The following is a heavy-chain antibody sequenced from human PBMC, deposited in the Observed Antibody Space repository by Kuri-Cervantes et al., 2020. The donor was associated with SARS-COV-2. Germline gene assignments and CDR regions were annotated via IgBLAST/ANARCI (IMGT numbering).Heavy chain of an antibody. CDR2: IKQDGSEK. CDR1: RFMFSCDR. D-gene: IGHD3-9*01. J-gene: IGHJ6*03. V-gene: IGHV3-7*01. CDR3: ARENFDWLLMGNYYYMDV. Sequence: GESLKISCAASRFMFSCDRMNWVRQAPGKGLEWVANIKQDGSEKYYVASVKGRFTISRDNAKNSLYLQMNSLRAEDTAVYYCARENFDWLLMGNYYYMDVWGKGPTVTVSS.